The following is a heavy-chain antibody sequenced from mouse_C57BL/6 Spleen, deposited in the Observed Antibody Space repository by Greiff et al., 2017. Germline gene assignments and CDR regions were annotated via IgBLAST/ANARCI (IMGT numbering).Heavy chain of an antibody. D-gene: IGHD2-12*01. V-gene: IGHV1-69*01. J-gene: IGHJ2*01. CDR2: IDPSDSYT. Sequence: VQLQQPGAELVMPGASVKLSCKASGYTFTSYWMHWVKQRPGQGLEWIGEIDPSDSYTNYNQKFKGKSTLTVDKSSSTAYMQLSSLTSEDSAVYYCARSYRYWGQGTTLTVSS. CDR1: GYTFTSYW. CDR3: ARSYRY.